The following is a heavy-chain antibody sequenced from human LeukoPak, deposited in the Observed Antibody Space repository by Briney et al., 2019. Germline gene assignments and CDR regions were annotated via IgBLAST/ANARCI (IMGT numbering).Heavy chain of an antibody. CDR3: ARDPKYSSSSQSLSWFDP. Sequence: PGGSLRLSCAASGFTFSDYYMSWIRQAPGKGLEWVSYISSRGSTIYYADSVKGRFTISRDNAKNSLYLQMNSLRAEDTAVYYCARDPKYSSSSQSLSWFDPWGQGTLVTVSS. CDR1: GFTFSDYY. V-gene: IGHV3-11*01. CDR2: ISSRGSTI. J-gene: IGHJ5*02. D-gene: IGHD6-6*01.